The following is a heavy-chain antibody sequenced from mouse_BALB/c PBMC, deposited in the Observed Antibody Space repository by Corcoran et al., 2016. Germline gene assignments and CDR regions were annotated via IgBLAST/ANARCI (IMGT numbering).Heavy chain of an antibody. CDR3: AKYDYDAMDY. CDR1: GYTFTNFG. CDR2: ITTYTGEP. Sequence: QIQLVQSGPELKKPGETVKSSCKASGYTFTNFGINWVKQAPGKGLKWMGWITTYTGEPTYADDFKGRFAFSLETSASTAYLQINNLKNEDTATDFCAKYDYDAMDYWGQGTSVTVSS. J-gene: IGHJ4*01. V-gene: IGHV9-3-1*01.